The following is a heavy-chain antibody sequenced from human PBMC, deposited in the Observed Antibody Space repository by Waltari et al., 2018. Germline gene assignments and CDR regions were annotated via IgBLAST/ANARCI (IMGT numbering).Heavy chain of an antibody. CDR1: RCVLSGYV. CDR2: ITYDGSNK. Sequence: QGHLVESGGDVVQPGGCLGLSCAPSRCVLSGYVMHGVRQAPGKGLEWVAFITYDGSNKYYADTMKGRFTVSRDNSKNTLCLQMNTLRAEDTAVYYCAKDHVVVVPGGMTKVFDYWGQGTLVTVSS. D-gene: IGHD2-2*01. V-gene: IGHV3-30*02. CDR3: AKDHVVVVPGGMTKVFDY. J-gene: IGHJ4*02.